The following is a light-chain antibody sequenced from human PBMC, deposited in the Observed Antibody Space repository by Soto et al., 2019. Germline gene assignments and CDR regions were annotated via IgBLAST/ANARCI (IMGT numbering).Light chain of an antibody. V-gene: IGLV4-69*02. J-gene: IGLJ2*01. Sequence: QLVLTQSPSASASLGASVKLTCTLSSGHSSYAIAWHQQQSQKGPRYLMRLNSDGSHSKGDGIPDRFSGSSSGAARYLTISSLQSEDEADYYCQTWGTGIHVVFGGGTKLTVL. CDR2: LNSDGSH. CDR3: QTWGTGIHVV. CDR1: SGHSSYA.